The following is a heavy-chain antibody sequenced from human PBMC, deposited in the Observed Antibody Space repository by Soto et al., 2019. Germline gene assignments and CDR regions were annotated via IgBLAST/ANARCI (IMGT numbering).Heavy chain of an antibody. Sequence: SGGSRRLPCAASGFTFSKYARFWVRQVPGKEEEWVSRITGCGVTIEYSASGKGRFTLSRDKSKNTVYMHMNSLRREDPAMYYCAKDDVSGDGLWLVSGWGQGTPVTASS. CDR2: ITGCGVTI. D-gene: IGHD2-21*02. CDR3: AKDDVSGDGLWLVSG. J-gene: IGHJ4*02. CDR1: GFTFSKYA. V-gene: IGHV3-23*01.